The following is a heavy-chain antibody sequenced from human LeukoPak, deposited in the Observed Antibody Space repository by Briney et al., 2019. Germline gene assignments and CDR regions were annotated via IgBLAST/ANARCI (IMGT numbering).Heavy chain of an antibody. Sequence: GRSLRLSCAASGFTFSSYAMHWVRQAPGKGLEWVAVISYDGSNKYYADSAKGRFTISRDNSKNTLYLQMNSLRAEDTAVYYCARSPTTLYYYFDYWGQGTLVTVSS. D-gene: IGHD2/OR15-2a*01. CDR3: ARSPTTLYYYFDY. CDR2: ISYDGSNK. CDR1: GFTFSSYA. V-gene: IGHV3-30-3*01. J-gene: IGHJ4*02.